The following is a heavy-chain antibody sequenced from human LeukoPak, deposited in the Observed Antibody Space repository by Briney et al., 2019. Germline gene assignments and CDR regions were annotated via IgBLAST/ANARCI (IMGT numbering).Heavy chain of an antibody. CDR2: IKSKTDGGTT. Sequence: GGSLSLSCAASGFTFSDSYMNWVRQAPGKGLEWVGRIKSKTDGGTTDYAAPVKGRFTISRDDSKNTLYLQMNSLKTEDTAVYYCTTRVSEYYYDSSGFPDIDYWGQGTLVTVSS. J-gene: IGHJ4*02. CDR1: GFTFSDSY. V-gene: IGHV3-15*07. D-gene: IGHD3-22*01. CDR3: TTRVSEYYYDSSGFPDIDY.